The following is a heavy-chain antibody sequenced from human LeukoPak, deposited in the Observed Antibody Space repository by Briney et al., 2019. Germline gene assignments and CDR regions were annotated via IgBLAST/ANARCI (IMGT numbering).Heavy chain of an antibody. CDR3: ARDRRAVVERYDY. D-gene: IGHD2-15*01. Sequence: ASVKVSCKASGYTSTGYGISWVRQAPGQGLEGMGWISAYNGNTNHAQKFQGRVTMTTDTSTSTAYMELRSLRFDDTAVYYCARDRRAVVERYDYWGQGTLVTVSS. CDR1: GYTSTGYG. CDR2: ISAYNGNT. V-gene: IGHV1-18*01. J-gene: IGHJ4*02.